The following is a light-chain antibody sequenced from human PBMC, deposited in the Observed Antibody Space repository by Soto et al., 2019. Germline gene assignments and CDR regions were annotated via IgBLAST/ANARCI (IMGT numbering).Light chain of an antibody. V-gene: IGLV2-14*01. CDR3: CSYTRSYTWV. Sequence: VLTQPASVSGSPRQSITISCTGTSSDVGDGDFVSWYQQRPGNAPKLMIYKVSNRPSGVSNRFSGSKSGNTASLTISGLQAEDEADYHCCSYTRSYTWVFGGGTKVTVL. CDR1: SSDVGDGDF. J-gene: IGLJ3*02. CDR2: KVS.